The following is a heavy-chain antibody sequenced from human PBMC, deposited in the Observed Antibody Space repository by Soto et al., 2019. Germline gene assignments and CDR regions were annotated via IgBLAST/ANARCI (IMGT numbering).Heavy chain of an antibody. V-gene: IGHV1-46*01. D-gene: IGHD6-13*01. CDR1: GGTFSSYA. CDR3: ARGSSAAAGLYYYYGVDV. CDR2: INPSGGST. Sequence: ASVKVSCKASGGTFSSYAISWVRQAPGQGLEWMGMINPSGGSTSYAQKFQGRVTMTRDTSTSTVFMELSGLRSEDTAIFYCARGSSAAAGLYYYYGVDVWAQGTTVTVSS. J-gene: IGHJ6*02.